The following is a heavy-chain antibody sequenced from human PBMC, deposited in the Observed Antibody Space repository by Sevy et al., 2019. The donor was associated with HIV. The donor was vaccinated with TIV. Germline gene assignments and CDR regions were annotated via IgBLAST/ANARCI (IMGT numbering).Heavy chain of an antibody. D-gene: IGHD6-25*01. J-gene: IGHJ3*01. CDR2: ISGTGANT. Sequence: GGSLRLSCAASGFTFRNFAMSWVRQAPGKGLEWVSTISGTGANTYYADSVKGRFTISRDNSKNTLDLQLNSLQAEDTAIYFCAKDPIAASGPATFDVWGQGTMVTVSS. V-gene: IGHV3-23*01. CDR3: AKDPIAASGPATFDV. CDR1: GFTFRNFA.